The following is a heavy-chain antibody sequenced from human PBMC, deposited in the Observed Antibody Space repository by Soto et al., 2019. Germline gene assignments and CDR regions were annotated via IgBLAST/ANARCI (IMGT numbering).Heavy chain of an antibody. Sequence: GGSLRLSCAASGFTFSAYGLHWVRQAPGKGLEWVAVISYDGTTKYYADSVKGRFTISRDNSKNTLYLQMNSLRAEDTAVYYCAKDPHYYGSGKEDYYYYYYMDVWGKGTTVTVSS. CDR1: GFTFSAYG. CDR2: ISYDGTTK. V-gene: IGHV3-30*18. J-gene: IGHJ6*03. D-gene: IGHD3-10*01. CDR3: AKDPHYYGSGKEDYYYYYYMDV.